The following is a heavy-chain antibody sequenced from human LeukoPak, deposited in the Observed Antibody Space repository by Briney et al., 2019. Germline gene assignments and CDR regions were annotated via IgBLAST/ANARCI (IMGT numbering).Heavy chain of an antibody. Sequence: SETLSLTCTVSGDSNSSSSYYWSWIRQPPGKGLEWIGYIYYSGSTNYNPSLKSRVTISVDTSKNQFSLKLSSVTAADTAVYYCARATRSLVIGAFDIWGQGTMVTVSS. CDR1: GDSNSSSSYY. CDR2: IYYSGST. CDR3: ARATRSLVIGAFDI. J-gene: IGHJ3*02. D-gene: IGHD3-22*01. V-gene: IGHV4-61*01.